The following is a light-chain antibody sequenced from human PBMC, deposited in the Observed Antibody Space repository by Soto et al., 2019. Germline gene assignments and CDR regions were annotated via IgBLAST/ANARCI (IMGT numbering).Light chain of an antibody. J-gene: IGKJ1*01. CDR3: QQYDTSSWT. V-gene: IGKV3-15*01. CDR2: GAS. Sequence: EIVMTQSPATLSVSPGERATLSCRASQSVSSNLAWYQQKPGQAPRLLVYGASTRPTGIPTRFSGSGSGTDFTLIISRLEPEDFAVYFCQQYDTSSWTFGQGTKVDIK. CDR1: QSVSSN.